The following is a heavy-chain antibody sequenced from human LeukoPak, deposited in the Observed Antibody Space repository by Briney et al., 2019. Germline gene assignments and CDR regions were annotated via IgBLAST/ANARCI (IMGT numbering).Heavy chain of an antibody. CDR2: IYYSGST. V-gene: IGHV4-39*01. D-gene: IGHD1-1*01. Sequence: SETLSLTCTVSGGSISSSSYYWGWIRQPPGKGLEWIGSIYYSGSTYYNPSLKGRVTISVDTSKNQFSLKLSSVTAADTAVYYCARQEGTVDYWGQGTLVTVSS. J-gene: IGHJ4*02. CDR1: GGSISSSSYY. CDR3: ARQEGTVDY.